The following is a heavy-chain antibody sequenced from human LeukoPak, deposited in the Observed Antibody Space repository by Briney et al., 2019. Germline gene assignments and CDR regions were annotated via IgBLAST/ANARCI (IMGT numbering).Heavy chain of an antibody. CDR1: GDSISTYY. V-gene: IGHV4-39*07. Sequence: SETLSLTCTVSGDSISTYYWGWIRQPPGKGLECIGSIYYSGSTYYNPSLKSRVTISVDTSKNQFSLKLSSVTAADTAVYYCASCPWFGEDVGYWGQGTLVTVSS. J-gene: IGHJ4*02. D-gene: IGHD3-10*01. CDR2: IYYSGST. CDR3: ASCPWFGEDVGY.